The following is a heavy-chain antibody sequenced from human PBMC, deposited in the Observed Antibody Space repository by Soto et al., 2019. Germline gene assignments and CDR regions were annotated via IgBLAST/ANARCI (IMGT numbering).Heavy chain of an antibody. Sequence: VQLVESGGGLVQPGGSLRLSCAASGFTFSSYWMSWVRQAPGKGLEWVALISYDGSNKYYADSVKGRFTISRDNSKDTLYLQMNSLRAEDTAVYYCAKGSLWFGELHYYFDYWGQGTLVTVSS. V-gene: IGHV3-30*18. CDR2: ISYDGSNK. CDR1: GFTFSSYW. J-gene: IGHJ4*02. D-gene: IGHD3-10*01. CDR3: AKGSLWFGELHYYFDY.